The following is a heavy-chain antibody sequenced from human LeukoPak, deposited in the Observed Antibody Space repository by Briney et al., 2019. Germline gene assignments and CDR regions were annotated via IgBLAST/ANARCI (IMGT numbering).Heavy chain of an antibody. CDR1: GYSISSGYY. Sequence: PSETLSLTCTVSGYSISSGYYWGWIRQPPGKGLEWIGSIYHNGSTYYNPSLKSRVTISVDTSKNQFSLKLSSVTAADTAVYYCARGYCSGGSCPDYWGQGTLVTVSS. CDR3: ARGYCSGGSCPDY. J-gene: IGHJ4*02. D-gene: IGHD2-15*01. V-gene: IGHV4-38-2*02. CDR2: IYHNGST.